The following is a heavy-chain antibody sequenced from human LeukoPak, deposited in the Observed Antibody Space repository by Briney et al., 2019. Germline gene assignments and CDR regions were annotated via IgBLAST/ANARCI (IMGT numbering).Heavy chain of an antibody. D-gene: IGHD3-3*01. CDR1: DGSITSSRYC. Sequence: SETRSLPCTLSDGSITSSRYCWDWIRQPPVKGLECIRRIYYSGSTYYNPTLKTHSTITAETPKNKFSLKLSSMTAADTAVYYCARHVPYYDFCSGYQAYFDYWGQGPLGTVSS. V-gene: IGHV4-39*01. CDR3: ARHVPYYDFCSGYQAYFDY. CDR2: IYYSGST. J-gene: IGHJ4*02.